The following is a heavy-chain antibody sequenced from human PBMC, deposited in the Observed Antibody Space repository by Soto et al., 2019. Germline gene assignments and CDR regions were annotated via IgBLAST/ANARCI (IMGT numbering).Heavy chain of an antibody. Sequence: PETLSLTCTVSGGSVSSGSYYWSWIRQPPGKGLEWIGYIYYSGSTNYNPSLKSRVTISVDTSKNQFSLKLSSVTAADTAVYYCARLIRPNEHIVVVPAAILAHYYYYYGMDVWGQGTTVTVSS. CDR2: IYYSGST. J-gene: IGHJ6*02. CDR3: ARLIRPNEHIVVVPAAILAHYYYYYGMDV. D-gene: IGHD2-2*02. CDR1: GGSVSSGSYY. V-gene: IGHV4-61*01.